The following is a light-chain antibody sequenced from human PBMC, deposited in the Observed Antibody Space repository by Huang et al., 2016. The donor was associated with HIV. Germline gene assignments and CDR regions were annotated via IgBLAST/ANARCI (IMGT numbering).Light chain of an antibody. J-gene: IGKJ3*01. Sequence: DIQMTQSPSSLSASVGVRVTITCRASQSIRKYLNWYQQKPGKAPKLLIYCASSLQSCVPSRFSGSGSGTDFTLTISSLQPEDFATYYCQQSYSTLLFTFGPGTKVDI. CDR3: QQSYSTLLFT. V-gene: IGKV1-39*01. CDR1: QSIRKY. CDR2: CAS.